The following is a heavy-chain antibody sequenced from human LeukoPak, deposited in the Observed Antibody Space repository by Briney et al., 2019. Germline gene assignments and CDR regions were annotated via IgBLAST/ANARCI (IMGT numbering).Heavy chain of an antibody. D-gene: IGHD3-9*01. CDR3: ARAGAPTVDILTGYYYYYYMDV. CDR1: GYTFTSYG. Sequence: VASVKVSCKASGYTFTSYGISWVRQAPGQGLEWMGWISAYNGNTNYAQKLQGRVTMTTDTSMSTAYMELGSLRSDDTAVYYCARAGAPTVDILTGYYYYYYMDVWGKGTTVTISS. CDR2: ISAYNGNT. V-gene: IGHV1-18*01. J-gene: IGHJ6*03.